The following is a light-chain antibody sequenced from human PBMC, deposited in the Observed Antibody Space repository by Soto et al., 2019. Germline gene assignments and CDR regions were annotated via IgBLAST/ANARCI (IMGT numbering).Light chain of an antibody. CDR2: DAS. J-gene: IGKJ4*01. CDR1: QSIYDNH. CDR3: QQYGDSVFT. V-gene: IGKV3D-20*01. Sequence: VLTQSPDTLSLATGESATLSCGASQSIYDNHLAWYQQKPGLAPKLLVYDASNRASGIPDRFSGSGSGTDFTLTISRLEHEDSAVYYCQQYGDSVFTFGGGTKVAIK.